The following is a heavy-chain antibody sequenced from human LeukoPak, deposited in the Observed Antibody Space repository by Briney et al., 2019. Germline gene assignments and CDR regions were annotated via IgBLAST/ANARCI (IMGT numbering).Heavy chain of an antibody. D-gene: IGHD3-22*01. CDR3: ARDRNYYDSSGYYDAFDI. J-gene: IGHJ3*02. V-gene: IGHV3-7*01. CDR1: DFTFSSYW. Sequence: GGSLRLSCTASDFTFSSYWMIRLRQAPGKGLEWVANIKGDGSLKYYLDSVKGRFTISRDNAKNSLYLQMNSLRAEDTAVYYCARDRNYYDSSGYYDAFDIWGQGTMVTVSS. CDR2: IKGDGSLK.